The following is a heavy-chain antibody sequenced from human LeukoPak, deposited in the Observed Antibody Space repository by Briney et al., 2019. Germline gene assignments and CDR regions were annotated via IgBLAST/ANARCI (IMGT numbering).Heavy chain of an antibody. J-gene: IGHJ4*02. D-gene: IGHD2-2*01. Sequence: PGGSLRLSCAASGFTFSSYEMNWVRQAPGKGLEWVSYISSSGSTIYYTDSVKGRFTIPRDNAKNSLYLQMSSLRAEDTAVYYCARGTTTFDYWGQGTLVTVSS. CDR2: ISSSGSTI. CDR3: ARGTTTFDY. V-gene: IGHV3-48*03. CDR1: GFTFSSYE.